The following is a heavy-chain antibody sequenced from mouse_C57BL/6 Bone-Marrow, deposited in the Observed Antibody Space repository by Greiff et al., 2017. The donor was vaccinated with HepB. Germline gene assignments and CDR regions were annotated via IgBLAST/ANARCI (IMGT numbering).Heavy chain of an antibody. J-gene: IGHJ2*01. CDR2: IYPRSGNT. D-gene: IGHD1-1*01. Sequence: QVQLQQSGAELARPGASVKLSCKASGYTFTSYGISWVKQSTGQGLEWIGEIYPRSGNTYYNEKFKGKATLTADKSSSTAYMELRSLTSEDSAVYFCARSGFTTVVATSSDFDYWGQGTTLTVSS. CDR1: GYTFTSYG. V-gene: IGHV1-81*01. CDR3: ARSGFTTVVATSSDFDY.